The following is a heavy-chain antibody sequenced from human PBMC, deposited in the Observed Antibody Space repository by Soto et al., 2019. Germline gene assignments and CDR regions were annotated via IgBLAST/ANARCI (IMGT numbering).Heavy chain of an antibody. Sequence: ESGGGLVQPGGSLRLSCAASGFTFSSYSMNWVRQAPGKGLEWVSYISSSSSTIYYADSVKGRFTISRDNAKNSLYLQMNSLRDEDTAVYYCASSTIFGVVGWFDPWGQGTLVTVSS. CDR1: GFTFSSYS. CDR3: ASSTIFGVVGWFDP. J-gene: IGHJ5*02. D-gene: IGHD3-3*01. CDR2: ISSSSSTI. V-gene: IGHV3-48*02.